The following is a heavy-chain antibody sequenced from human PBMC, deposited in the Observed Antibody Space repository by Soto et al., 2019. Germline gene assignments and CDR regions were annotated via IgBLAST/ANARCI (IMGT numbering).Heavy chain of an antibody. CDR3: ARSSIKPQVFMYPFDY. D-gene: IGHD3-3*01. J-gene: IGHJ4*02. V-gene: IGHV4-39*01. Sequence: SETLSLTCSVSGGSISSSTFYWGWIRQPPGKGLEWIGNVYYSGSPYYNPSLKSRVTISVDTSKNQFSLRLNSVTAADTAVYYCARSSIKPQVFMYPFDYWSQGTLVTVSS. CDR1: GGSISSSTFY. CDR2: VYYSGSP.